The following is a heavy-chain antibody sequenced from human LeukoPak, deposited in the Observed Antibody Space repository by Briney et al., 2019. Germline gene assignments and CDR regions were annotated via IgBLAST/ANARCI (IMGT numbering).Heavy chain of an antibody. CDR1: GFTFSSYE. V-gene: IGHV3-48*03. CDR3: ARDENGDFSFDY. D-gene: IGHD4-17*01. Sequence: GGSLRLSCAASGFTFSSYEMNWARQAPGKGLEWVSYISSSGSSIYYADSVKGRFTISRDNAKNSLYLQMNSLRAEDTAIYYCARDENGDFSFDYWGQGTLVTVSS. CDR2: ISSSGSSI. J-gene: IGHJ4*02.